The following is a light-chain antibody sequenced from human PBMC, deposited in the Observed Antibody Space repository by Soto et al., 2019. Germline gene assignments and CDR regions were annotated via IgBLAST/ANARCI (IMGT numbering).Light chain of an antibody. J-gene: IGLJ1*01. CDR3: SSYKSHNTPV. Sequence: QSALTQPASVSGSPGQSITISCTGTSSDIGGYNYVSWYQQHPGKVPKLMIYEVSNRPSGVSTRFSGSKSGNTASLTISGLQAEDEADYYCSSYKSHNTPVFGAGTQVTVL. V-gene: IGLV2-14*01. CDR1: SSDIGGYNY. CDR2: EVS.